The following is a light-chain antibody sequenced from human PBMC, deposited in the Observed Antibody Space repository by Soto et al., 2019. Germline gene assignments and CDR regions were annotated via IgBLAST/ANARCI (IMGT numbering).Light chain of an antibody. CDR2: GTS. CDR1: QAVTGNY. Sequence: EVVLTQSPDTLSLSPVETATLSCRASQAVTGNYLAWYQQKPGQAPRLLIYGTSNRATGIPDRFSGSGSGTDFTLTISILEPEDFAVYYCQQCGPSLRYTFGQGPKLDIK. CDR3: QQCGPSLRYT. J-gene: IGKJ2*01. V-gene: IGKV3-20*01.